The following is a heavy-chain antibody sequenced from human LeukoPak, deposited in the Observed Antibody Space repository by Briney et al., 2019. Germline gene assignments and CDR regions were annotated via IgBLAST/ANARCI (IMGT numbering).Heavy chain of an antibody. D-gene: IGHD3-22*01. Sequence: GRSLRLSCAAPGFTFSSYGMHWVRQAPGKGLEWVAVISYDGSNKYYADSVKGRFTISRDNSKNTLYLQMNSLRAEDTAVYYCAKETNYYDPYDYWGQGTLITVSS. J-gene: IGHJ4*02. V-gene: IGHV3-30*18. CDR1: GFTFSSYG. CDR3: AKETNYYDPYDY. CDR2: ISYDGSNK.